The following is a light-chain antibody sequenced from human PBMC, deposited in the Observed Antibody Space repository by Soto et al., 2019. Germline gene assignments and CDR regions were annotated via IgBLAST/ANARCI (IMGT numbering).Light chain of an antibody. J-gene: IGKJ2*01. V-gene: IGKV1-5*03. Sequence: DIQMTQSPSTLSASVGDRVTITCRASQNINNWVAWYQQKPGKAPNLLIYKASSLETGVPSRFSGSGSGTEFTLTISNLQPDDFATYYCLQYNSYSDTFGQGTKLEIK. CDR3: LQYNSYSDT. CDR1: QNINNW. CDR2: KAS.